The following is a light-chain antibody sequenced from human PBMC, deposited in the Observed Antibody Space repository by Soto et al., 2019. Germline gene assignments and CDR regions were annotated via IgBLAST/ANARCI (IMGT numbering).Light chain of an antibody. Sequence: QSALTQPASVSGSPGPSITLSCTGTSSDVGGYNYVSWYQHHPGKAPKVMIYDVSNRPSGVSNRFSGSKSGNTASLTISGLQAEDEADYYCSSYTSSSTLVFGGGTQLTVL. CDR1: SSDVGGYNY. V-gene: IGLV2-14*03. J-gene: IGLJ2*01. CDR2: DVS. CDR3: SSYTSSSTLV.